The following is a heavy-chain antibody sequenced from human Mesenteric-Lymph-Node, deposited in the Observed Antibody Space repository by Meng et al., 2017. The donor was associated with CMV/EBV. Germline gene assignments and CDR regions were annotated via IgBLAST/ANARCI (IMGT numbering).Heavy chain of an antibody. CDR2: IDPNSGRT. CDR1: GYTFTGHH. J-gene: IGHJ5*02. CDR3: ARDSIPGYWGNWFDP. V-gene: IGHV1-2*02. D-gene: IGHD2-15*01. Sequence: SGYTFTGHHIHWVRQAPGQGLEWMGWIDPNSGRTTYVQNFQGRVTMTRDTSIMTVYMDANSLRSDDTAVYYCARDSIPGYWGNWFDPWGQGTLVTVSS.